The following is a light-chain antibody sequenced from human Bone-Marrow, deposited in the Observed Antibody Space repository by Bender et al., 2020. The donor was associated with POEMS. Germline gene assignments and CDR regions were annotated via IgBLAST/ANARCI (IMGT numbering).Light chain of an antibody. V-gene: IGLV3-25*02. J-gene: IGLJ3*02. CDR3: VAWDASLNGWV. Sequence: SYELTLPPSVSVSPGQTARITCSGDALPKQYAYWYQQKSGQSPVVVIYHDTKRPSGIPERFSGSKSGTSASLAITGLQSDDEAIYFCVAWDASLNGWVFGGGTKLTVL. CDR2: HDT. CDR1: ALPKQY.